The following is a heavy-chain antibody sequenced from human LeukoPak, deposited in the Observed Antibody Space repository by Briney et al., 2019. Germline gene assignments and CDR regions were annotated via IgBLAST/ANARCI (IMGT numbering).Heavy chain of an antibody. CDR1: GGTFSSYA. CDR2: IIPILGIA. V-gene: IGHV1-69*04. D-gene: IGHD1-26*01. CDR3: ARAGRSGSYGYYFDY. J-gene: IGHJ4*02. Sequence: SVKVSCKASGGTFSSYAISWVRQAPGQGLEWMGRIIPILGIANYAQKFQGRVTITADKSTSTAYMELSSLRSEDTAVYYCARAGRSGSYGYYFDYWGQGTPVTVSS.